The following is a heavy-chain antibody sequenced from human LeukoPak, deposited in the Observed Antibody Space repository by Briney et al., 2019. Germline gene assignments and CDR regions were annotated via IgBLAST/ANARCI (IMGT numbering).Heavy chain of an antibody. D-gene: IGHD7-27*01. CDR1: GGSISSYY. J-gene: IGHJ4*02. Sequence: PSETLSLTCTVAGGSISSYYWSWIRQPPGKGLEWIGYIYYSGSTNYNPSLKSRVTISVDTSKNQFSLKLSSVTAADTAVYYCARHFWGLDYWGQGTLVTVSS. CDR3: ARHFWGLDY. CDR2: IYYSGST. V-gene: IGHV4-59*08.